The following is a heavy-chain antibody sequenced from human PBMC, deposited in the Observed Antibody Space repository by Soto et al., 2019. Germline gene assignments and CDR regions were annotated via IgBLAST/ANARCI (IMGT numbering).Heavy chain of an antibody. D-gene: IGHD4-17*01. J-gene: IGHJ5*02. V-gene: IGHV1-18*04. Sequence: QVQLVQSGAEVKKPGASVKVSCKASGYTFTSYGISWVRQAPGQGLEWMGWISAYNGNTNYAQKLQGRVTMTTDTSTSTAYMELMSLRSDDTAVYYCARDPTIAMTTVTRNWFDPWGQGTLVTVSS. CDR1: GYTFTSYG. CDR2: ISAYNGNT. CDR3: ARDPTIAMTTVTRNWFDP.